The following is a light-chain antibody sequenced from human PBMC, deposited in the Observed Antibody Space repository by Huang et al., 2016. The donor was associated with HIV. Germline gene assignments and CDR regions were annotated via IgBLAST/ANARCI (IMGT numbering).Light chain of an antibody. Sequence: DLPMTQSPASLSASVGDRVTITCRATPSISHYVNWYQQKPGKAPTLLIYGASTLQSGVPSRFSGRGSGTDFTLTISSLQPEDFTTYYCQQSYNTPPTFGQGTKVEI. V-gene: IGKV1-39*01. CDR1: PSISHY. CDR3: QQSYNTPPT. J-gene: IGKJ1*01. CDR2: GAS.